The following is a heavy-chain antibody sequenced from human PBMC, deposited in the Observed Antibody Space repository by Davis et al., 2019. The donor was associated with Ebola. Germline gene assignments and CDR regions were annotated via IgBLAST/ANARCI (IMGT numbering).Heavy chain of an antibody. CDR3: ARQAPNFIAVAIVGATLFDY. V-gene: IGHV3-30*03. J-gene: IGHJ4*02. D-gene: IGHD1-26*01. CDR2: ISYDGSNK. Sequence: GESLKISCAASGFTVSSNYMSWVRQAPGKGLEWVAVISYDGSNKYYADSVKGRFTISRDNSKNTLYLQMNSLRSDDTAVYYCARQAPNFIAVAIVGATLFDYWGQGTLVTVSS. CDR1: GFTVSSNY.